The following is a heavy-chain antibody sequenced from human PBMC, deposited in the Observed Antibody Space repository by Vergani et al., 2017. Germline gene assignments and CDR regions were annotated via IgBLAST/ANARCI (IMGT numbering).Heavy chain of an antibody. J-gene: IGHJ5*02. Sequence: QVQLVQSGAEVKKPGSSVKVSCKASGGTFSSYAISWVRQAPGQGLEWMGGIIPIFGTANYAQKFQGRVTITADESTSTAYMELSSLRSEDTAVYYCARGPGEVGELLFFGWFDTWGQGTLVTVSS. CDR3: ARGPGEVGELLFFGWFDT. CDR1: GGTFSSYA. CDR2: IIPIFGTA. D-gene: IGHD3-10*01. V-gene: IGHV1-69*01.